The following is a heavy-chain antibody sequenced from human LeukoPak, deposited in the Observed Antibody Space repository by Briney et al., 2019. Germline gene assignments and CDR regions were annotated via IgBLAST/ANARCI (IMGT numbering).Heavy chain of an antibody. V-gene: IGHV4-39*07. Sequence: SETLSLTGTVSGGSISSRSDYWGWIRQPPEKGLEWIGSIYYSGSTYYNPSLKSRVTISVDTSKNQFSLRLSSVTAADTAVYYCARLQYCSGTSCYWFAPWGQGTLVTVSS. CDR3: ARLQYCSGTSCYWFAP. CDR1: GGSISSRSDY. J-gene: IGHJ5*02. D-gene: IGHD2-2*01. CDR2: IYYSGST.